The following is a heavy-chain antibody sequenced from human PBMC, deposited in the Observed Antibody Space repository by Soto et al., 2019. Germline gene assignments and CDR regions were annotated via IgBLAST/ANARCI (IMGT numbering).Heavy chain of an antibody. CDR3: VRHATDHRGNAEDWYFDL. Sequence: QVQLQESGPGLVRPSETLSLTCTVSGASISSYYWTWVRQPPGKGLEWIVYMSNSGSTNYNPSFKSRVTMSVDTSKNQFSLKLSSVTAADTAVYYCVRHATDHRGNAEDWYFDLWGRGTLVTVSS. D-gene: IGHD2-15*01. CDR2: MSNSGST. J-gene: IGHJ2*01. V-gene: IGHV4-59*08. CDR1: GASISSYY.